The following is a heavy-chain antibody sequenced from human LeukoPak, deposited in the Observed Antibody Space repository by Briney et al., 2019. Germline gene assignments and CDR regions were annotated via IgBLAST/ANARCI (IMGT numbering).Heavy chain of an antibody. J-gene: IGHJ4*02. CDR3: AYGGYSYGEFDY. D-gene: IGHD5-18*01. CDR1: LHTFTRYD. V-gene: IGHV1-8*01. CDR2: MNPKSGNT. Sequence: ASVPVSCKPSLHTFTRYDINWVRQAAGQGLEWMGWMNPKSGNTGYAQKFQGRVTMTRNTSISTAYMEPGSLRSEDTAVYYCAYGGYSYGEFDYWGQGTLVTVSS.